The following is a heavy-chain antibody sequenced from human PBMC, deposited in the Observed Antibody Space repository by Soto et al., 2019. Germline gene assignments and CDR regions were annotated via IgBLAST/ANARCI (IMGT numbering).Heavy chain of an antibody. V-gene: IGHV2-5*02. J-gene: IGHJ5*02. D-gene: IGHD1-1*01. CDR2: TYWDGDK. Sequence: QITLTESGPSLVKPTQTLTLTCTFSGLSDATSGVGVGWIRQPPGKALEWLALTYWDGDKRYNPSLKDRLTITKDTSKNHVVLTMSNMDPADTGTYYCAHRRFGTSRGWFDPWGQGTQVTVSS. CDR1: GLSDATSGVG. CDR3: AHRRFGTSRGWFDP.